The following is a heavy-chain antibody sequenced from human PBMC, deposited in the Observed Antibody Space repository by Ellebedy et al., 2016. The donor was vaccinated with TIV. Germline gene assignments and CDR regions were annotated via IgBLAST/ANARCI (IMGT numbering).Heavy chain of an antibody. V-gene: IGHV4-4*07. CDR3: AKGGGFKSDYYFYGMDV. J-gene: IGHJ6*02. D-gene: IGHD3-16*01. Sequence: SETLSLXCIVSGSMTSSFWSWIRQSAGKGLEWIGRIYTTGSTDFNPSLKSRVTMSVDTSKNHFSLKMRSVTAADTAVYYCAKGGGFKSDYYFYGMDVWGQGTTVNVSS. CDR2: IYTTGST. CDR1: GSMTSSF.